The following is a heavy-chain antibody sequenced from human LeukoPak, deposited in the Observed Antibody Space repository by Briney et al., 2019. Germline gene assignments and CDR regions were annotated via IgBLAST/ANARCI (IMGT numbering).Heavy chain of an antibody. CDR3: VRKYLFEVAGNLWGYFDY. D-gene: IGHD6-19*01. CDR2: IKQDGSEK. V-gene: IGHV3-7*03. Sequence: GGSLGLSCVASGFTFSSYWMSWVRQAPGKGLEWVANIKQDGSEKYYVDSVKGRFTISRDNAKNSVYLQMNSLRAEDTALYYCVRKYLFEVAGNLWGYFDYWGQGTLVTVSS. J-gene: IGHJ4*02. CDR1: GFTFSSYW.